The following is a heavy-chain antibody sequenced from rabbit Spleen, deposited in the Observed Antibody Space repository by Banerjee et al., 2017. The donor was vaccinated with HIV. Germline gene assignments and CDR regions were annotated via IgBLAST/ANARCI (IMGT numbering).Heavy chain of an antibody. J-gene: IGHJ4*01. CDR3: VRNSGWGVSYFTL. CDR1: GFDFRTYY. CDR2: IDPIFGGT. Sequence: QLKESGGGLVQPVGSLKLSCKVSGFDFRTYYMTWVRQAPGKGLEWIGYIDPIFGGTYYASWVNGRFSISRENTQNTVYLQLNSLTVADTATYFCVRNSGWGVSYFTLWGPGTLVTV. D-gene: IGHD4-1*01. V-gene: IGHV1S7*01.